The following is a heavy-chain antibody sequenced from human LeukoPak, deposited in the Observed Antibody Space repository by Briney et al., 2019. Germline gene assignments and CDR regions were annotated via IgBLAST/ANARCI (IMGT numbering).Heavy chain of an antibody. CDR1: GYSISSGYY. CDR2: IYHSGST. V-gene: IGHV4-38-2*02. Sequence: PSETLSLTCTVSGYSISSGYYWGWIRQPPGKGLEWIGSIYHSGSTYYNPSLKSRVTISVDTSKNQFSLKLSSVTAADTAVYYCARDTAGTTSDLAFDIWGQGTMVTVSS. J-gene: IGHJ3*02. CDR3: ARDTAGTTSDLAFDI. D-gene: IGHD1-7*01.